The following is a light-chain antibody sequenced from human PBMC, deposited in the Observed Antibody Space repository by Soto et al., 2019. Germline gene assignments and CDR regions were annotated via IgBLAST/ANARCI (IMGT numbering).Light chain of an antibody. CDR3: ATWEDSLRGVV. Sequence: QSVLTQPPSATGTPGQRVIISCSGSVSNSGSNNVSWYQQLPGTAPKFLIYRNNRRPSGVPDRFSASTSGTSASLAISGLRSEDEDDYYCATWEDSLRGVVFGGGTKLTVL. CDR1: VSNSGSNN. V-gene: IGLV1-47*01. J-gene: IGLJ2*01. CDR2: RNN.